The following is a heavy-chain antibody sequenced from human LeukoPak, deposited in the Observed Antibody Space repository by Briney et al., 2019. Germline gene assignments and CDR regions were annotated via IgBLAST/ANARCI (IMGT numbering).Heavy chain of an antibody. CDR3: VLVVARGSYYFDY. V-gene: IGHV4-34*01. D-gene: IGHD1-26*01. CDR1: GGSFSGYY. Sequence: PSETLSLTCAVYGGSFSGYYWSWIRQPPGKGLEWIGEINHSGSTNYNPSLKSRVTISVDTSKNQFSLKLSSVTAADTAVYYCVLVVARGSYYFDYWGQGTLVTVPS. CDR2: INHSGST. J-gene: IGHJ4*02.